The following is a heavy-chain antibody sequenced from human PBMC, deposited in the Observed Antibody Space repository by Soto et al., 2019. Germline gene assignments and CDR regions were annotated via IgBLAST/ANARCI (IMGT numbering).Heavy chain of an antibody. D-gene: IGHD4-17*01. CDR2: IIPIFGTA. CDR3: ARDSYGDYGAFDI. Sequence: SVKVSCKASGGTFSSYAISWVRQAPGQGLEWIGWIIPIFGTANYAQKFQGRVTMTADESTSTAYMELSSLRSDDTAVYYCARDSYGDYGAFDIWGQGTMVTVSS. J-gene: IGHJ3*02. V-gene: IGHV1-69*13. CDR1: GGTFSSYA.